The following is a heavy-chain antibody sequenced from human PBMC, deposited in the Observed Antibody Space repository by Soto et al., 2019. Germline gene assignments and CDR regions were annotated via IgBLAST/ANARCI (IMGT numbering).Heavy chain of an antibody. CDR2: IWYDGSNK. V-gene: IGHV3-33*01. CDR3: ARATSIVATPHYYYCMDV. Sequence: GGSLRLSCAASGFTFSSYGMHWVRQAPGKGLEWVAVIWYDGSNKYYADSVKGRFTISRDNSKNTLYLQMNSLRAEDTAVYYCARATSIVATPHYYYCMDVWGQGTTVTVSS. J-gene: IGHJ6*02. D-gene: IGHD5-12*01. CDR1: GFTFSSYG.